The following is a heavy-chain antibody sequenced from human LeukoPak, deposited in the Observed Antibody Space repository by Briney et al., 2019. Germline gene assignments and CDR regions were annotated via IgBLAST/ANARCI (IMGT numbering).Heavy chain of an antibody. CDR3: ARGWSGYDTVAQDAFDI. CDR1: GFTFSSNS. V-gene: IGHV3-66*01. Sequence: GGSLRLSCAASGFTFSSNSMNWVRQAPGKGLEWVSVIYSGGSTYYADSVKGRFTISRDNSKNTLYLQMNSLRAEDTAVYYCARGWSGYDTVAQDAFDIWGQGTMVTVSS. D-gene: IGHD5-12*01. CDR2: IYSGGST. J-gene: IGHJ3*02.